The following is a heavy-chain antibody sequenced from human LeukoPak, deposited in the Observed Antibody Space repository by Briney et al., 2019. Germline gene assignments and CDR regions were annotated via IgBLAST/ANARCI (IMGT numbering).Heavy chain of an antibody. CDR3: ARETLTTSRWFGP. CDR2: IYYSGST. CDR1: GGSISSANYY. J-gene: IGHJ5*02. V-gene: IGHV4-30-4*01. Sequence: PSETLSLTCTVSGGSISSANYYWSWIRQPPGKGLEWIGYIYYSGSTYYNPSLKSRVTISVDTSKNQFSLKLSSVTAADTAVYYCARETLTTSRWFGPWGQGTLATVSS. D-gene: IGHD4-17*01.